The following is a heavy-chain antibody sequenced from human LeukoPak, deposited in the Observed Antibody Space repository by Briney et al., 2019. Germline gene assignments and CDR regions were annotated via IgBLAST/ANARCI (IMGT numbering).Heavy chain of an antibody. V-gene: IGHV3-53*01. CDR3: ARDFYGDYGVHFDY. J-gene: IGHJ4*02. CDR2: LHSGGTT. D-gene: IGHD4-17*01. CDR1: GFTVSTYY. Sequence: PGGSLRLSCAASGFTVSTYYMIWVRQAPGKGLQWVSVLHSGGTTHYADSVKGRFTISRDNAKNSLYLQMNSLRAEDTAVYYCARDFYGDYGVHFDYWGQGTLVTVSS.